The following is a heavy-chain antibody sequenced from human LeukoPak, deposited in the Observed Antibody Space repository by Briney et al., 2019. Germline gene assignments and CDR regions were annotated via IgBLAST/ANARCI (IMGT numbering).Heavy chain of an antibody. CDR3: ARGRYSSVPRDDY. D-gene: IGHD6-25*01. Sequence: PSETQSLTCTVSGGSISSGGYYWSWIRQHPGKGLEWIGYIYYSGSTYYNPSLKSRVTISVDTSKNQFSLKLSSVTAADTAVYYCARGRYSSVPRDDYWGQGTLVTVSS. J-gene: IGHJ4*02. CDR2: IYYSGST. V-gene: IGHV4-31*03. CDR1: GGSISSGGYY.